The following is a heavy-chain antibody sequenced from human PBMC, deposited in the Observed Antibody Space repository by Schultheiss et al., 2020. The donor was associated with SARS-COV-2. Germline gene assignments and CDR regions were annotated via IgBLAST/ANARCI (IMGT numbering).Heavy chain of an antibody. CDR1: GGTFSSYA. Sequence: SVKVSCKASGGTFSSYAISWVRQAPGQGLEWMGGIIPIFGTANYAQKFQGRVTITADESTSTAYMELSSLRSEDTAVYYCAAEDPSFYSGYDYAYPYPGMDVWGQGTTVTVSS. D-gene: IGHD5-12*01. CDR3: AAEDPSFYSGYDYAYPYPGMDV. CDR2: IIPIFGTA. J-gene: IGHJ6*02. V-gene: IGHV1-69*13.